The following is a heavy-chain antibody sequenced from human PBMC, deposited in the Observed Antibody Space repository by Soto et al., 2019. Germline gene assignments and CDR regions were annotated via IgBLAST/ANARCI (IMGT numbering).Heavy chain of an antibody. CDR2: IKQDGSET. CDR3: ASRPPAEAYLGVFDY. D-gene: IGHD3-3*01. V-gene: IGHV3-7*02. CDR1: EINFSNYW. Sequence: EVHLAESGGGLVQPGGSLRLSCVASEINFSNYWMTWLRQAPGKRMEWVANIKQDGSETYYVDSVKGRFSISRDNTKNSLYLQMRDLRAEDTAIYYCASRPPAEAYLGVFDYWGQGTLVTVSS. J-gene: IGHJ4*02.